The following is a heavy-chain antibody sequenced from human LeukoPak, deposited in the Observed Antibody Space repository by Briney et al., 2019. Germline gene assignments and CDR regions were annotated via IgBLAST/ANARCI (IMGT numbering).Heavy chain of an antibody. CDR3: ARDTSYYDFWSGYQFSFDY. D-gene: IGHD3-3*01. CDR1: GFTFSSYG. J-gene: IGHJ4*02. CDR2: IKQDGSEK. V-gene: IGHV3-7*01. Sequence: GGSLRLSCAASGFTFSSYGMHWVRQAPGKGLEWVANIKQDGSEKYYVDSVEGRFTISRDNAKNSLYLQMNSLRAEDTAVYYCARDTSYYDFWSGYQFSFDYWGQGTLVTVSS.